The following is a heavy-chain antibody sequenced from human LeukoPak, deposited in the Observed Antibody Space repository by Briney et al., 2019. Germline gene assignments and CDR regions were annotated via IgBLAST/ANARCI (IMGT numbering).Heavy chain of an antibody. CDR1: GFTFRRYS. J-gene: IGHJ6*03. CDR2: ISSSSSTI. V-gene: IGHV3-48*04. Sequence: GGSLRLSCADSGFTFRRYSMNWVRHAPGKGQEWASYISSSSSTIYYADSVKGRFTLSRDNAKNSLYLQMNSLRAEDTAVYYCARVPLHTPYYYMDVWGKGTTVTVSS. CDR3: ARVPLHTPYYYMDV.